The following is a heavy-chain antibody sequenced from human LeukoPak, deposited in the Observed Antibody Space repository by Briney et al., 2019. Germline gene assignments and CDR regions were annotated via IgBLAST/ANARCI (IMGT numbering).Heavy chain of an antibody. D-gene: IGHD6-19*01. CDR3: ASQPAYSSGWYDY. Sequence: PGGSLRLSCAASGFTFGDYAMHWVRQAPGKGLEWVSGISWNSGTIGYADSVKGRFTISRGNAKNSLYLQMNSLRAEDTALYYCASQPAYSSGWYDYWGQGTLVTVSS. CDR2: ISWNSGTI. V-gene: IGHV3-9*01. CDR1: GFTFGDYA. J-gene: IGHJ4*02.